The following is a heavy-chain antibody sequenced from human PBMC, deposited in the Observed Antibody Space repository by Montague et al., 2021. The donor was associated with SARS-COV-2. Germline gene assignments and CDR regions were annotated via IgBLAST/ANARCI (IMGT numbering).Heavy chain of an antibody. Sequence: SLRLSCAASGFTFSSYGMHWVRQAPGKGLEWVAVISYDGSNKYYADSVKGRFTISRDNSKNTLYLQMNSLRAEDTAVYYCAKDFMSLMVYAMVYYYYGMDVWGPGTTVTVSS. CDR2: ISYDGSNK. D-gene: IGHD2-8*01. J-gene: IGHJ6*02. V-gene: IGHV3-30*18. CDR1: GFTFSSYG. CDR3: AKDFMSLMVYAMVYYYYGMDV.